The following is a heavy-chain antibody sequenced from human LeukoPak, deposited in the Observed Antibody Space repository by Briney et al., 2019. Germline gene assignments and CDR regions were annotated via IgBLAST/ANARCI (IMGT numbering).Heavy chain of an antibody. D-gene: IGHD3-22*01. Sequence: GGSLRLSCAASGFTFSSYAMSWVRQAPGKGLEWVANIKQDGSEKYYVDSVKGRFTISRDNAKNSLYLQMNSLRAEDTAVYYCAREPSMIARDPKDYWGQGTLVTVSS. V-gene: IGHV3-7*01. CDR3: AREPSMIARDPKDY. J-gene: IGHJ4*02. CDR1: GFTFSSYA. CDR2: IKQDGSEK.